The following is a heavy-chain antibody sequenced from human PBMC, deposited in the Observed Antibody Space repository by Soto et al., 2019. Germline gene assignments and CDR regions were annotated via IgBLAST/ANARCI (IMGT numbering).Heavy chain of an antibody. D-gene: IGHD3-10*01. V-gene: IGHV3-30-3*01. Sequence: QVQLVESGGGVVQPGRSLRLSCAASGFTFISYAMHWVRQAPGKGLEWVAVISFDGSTEYYADSVKGRFTISRDNSKNTVYLQMNSLRSKDTAVYYCARSRHGSGSYTHFYYGLDVWGQGTTVTVSS. CDR3: ARSRHGSGSYTHFYYGLDV. CDR2: ISFDGSTE. J-gene: IGHJ6*02. CDR1: GFTFISYA.